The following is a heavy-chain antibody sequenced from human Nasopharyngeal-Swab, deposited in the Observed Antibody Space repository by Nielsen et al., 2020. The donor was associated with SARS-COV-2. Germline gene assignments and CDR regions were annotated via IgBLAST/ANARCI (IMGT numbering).Heavy chain of an antibody. V-gene: IGHV3-21*01. Sequence: WIRQPPGKGLEWVSSISSSSSYIYYADSVKGRFTISRDNAKNSLYLQMNSLRAEDTAVYYWARDLSQLWFLFDYWGQGTLVTVSS. CDR2: ISSSSSYI. D-gene: IGHD5-18*01. J-gene: IGHJ4*02. CDR3: ARDLSQLWFLFDY.